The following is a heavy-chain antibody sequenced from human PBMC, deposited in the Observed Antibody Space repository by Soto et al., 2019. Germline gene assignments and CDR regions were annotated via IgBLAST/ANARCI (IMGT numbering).Heavy chain of an antibody. CDR2: ISSSSTI. D-gene: IGHD6-13*01. CDR1: GFTFSSYS. V-gene: IGHV3-48*02. J-gene: IGHJ5*02. CDR3: ARAYSRRWYGGHTWFDP. Sequence: PGGSLRLSCAASGFTFSSYSMNWVRQAPGKGLEWVSYISSSSTIYYADSVKGRFTISRDNAKNSLYLQMNSLRDEDTAVYYCARAYSRRWYGGHTWFDPWGQGTLVTVSS.